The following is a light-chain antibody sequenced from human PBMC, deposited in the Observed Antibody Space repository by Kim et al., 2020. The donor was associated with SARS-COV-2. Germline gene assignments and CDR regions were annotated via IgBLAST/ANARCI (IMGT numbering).Light chain of an antibody. CDR2: EDT. V-gene: IGLV3-1*01. J-gene: IGLJ2*01. CDR1: KLGEKF. CDR3: QAWDNISVV. Sequence: SYELTQPPSVSVSPGQTASITCSGDKLGEKFACWYQQKPGQSPVLVIYEDTKRPSGIPERFSGSKSGNTATLTISGTQAMDEADYYCQAWDNISVVFGGGTKLTVL.